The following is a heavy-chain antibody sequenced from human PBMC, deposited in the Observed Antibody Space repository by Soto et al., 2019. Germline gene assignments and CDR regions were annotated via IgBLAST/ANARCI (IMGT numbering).Heavy chain of an antibody. CDR3: AYTGTDAFDI. V-gene: IGHV1-45*02. J-gene: IGHJ3*02. Sequence: GASVKVSCKASGYTFTYRYLHWVRQAPGQALEWMGWITPFNGNTNYAQKFQDRVTITWDRSMSTAYMELSSLRSEDTAMYYCAYTGTDAFDIWGQGTMVTVSS. CDR2: ITPFNGNT. CDR1: GYTFTYRY. D-gene: IGHD3-10*01.